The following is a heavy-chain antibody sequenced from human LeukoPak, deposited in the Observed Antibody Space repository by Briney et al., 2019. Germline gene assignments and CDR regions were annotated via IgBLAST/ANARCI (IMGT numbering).Heavy chain of an antibody. J-gene: IGHJ5*02. Sequence: ASVKVSCTASGYSFTSHYMHWVRQAPGQGLEWLGLINPTGSSTLYAQKFQGRVTMTRDMSTTTDYMELSSLRSDDTAVYYCARDNSVGDVAWWFDPWGQGTLVTVSS. CDR1: GYSFTSHY. D-gene: IGHD1-26*01. CDR2: INPTGSST. CDR3: ARDNSVGDVAWWFDP. V-gene: IGHV1-46*01.